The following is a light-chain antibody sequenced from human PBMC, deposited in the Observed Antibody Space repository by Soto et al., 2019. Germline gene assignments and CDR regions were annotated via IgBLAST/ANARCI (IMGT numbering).Light chain of an antibody. J-gene: IGKJ1*01. CDR1: QSISSW. Sequence: DFQVAQSPSTLSASVGDRVTITCRASQSISSWLAWYQQKPGEAPKLLDHKTSSLESGVPARFSGSGSATEFTLTISSLQTDDFAIYCCQVLWTFGQGTKVEIK. CDR3: QVLWT. V-gene: IGKV1-5*03. CDR2: KTS.